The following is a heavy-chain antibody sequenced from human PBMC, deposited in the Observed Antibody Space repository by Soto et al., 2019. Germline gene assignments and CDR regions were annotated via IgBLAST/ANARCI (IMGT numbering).Heavy chain of an antibody. Sequence: PGGSLRLSCAASGFTFSSYAMHWVRQAPGKGLEWVAVISYDGSNKYYADSVKGRFTISRDNSKNTLYLQMNSLRAEDTAVYYCARDGEWVNGGYYYYGMDVWGQGTTVTVSS. D-gene: IGHD3-10*01. CDR3: ARDGEWVNGGYYYYGMDV. J-gene: IGHJ6*02. CDR1: GFTFSSYA. CDR2: ISYDGSNK. V-gene: IGHV3-30-3*01.